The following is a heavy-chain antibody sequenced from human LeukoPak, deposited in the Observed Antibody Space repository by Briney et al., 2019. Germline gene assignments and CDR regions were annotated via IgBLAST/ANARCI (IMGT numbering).Heavy chain of an antibody. Sequence: PGGSLRLSCAASGFTFSRSSMNWLRQAPGKGLEWVSSISSSSGYKYYADSVKGRFTISRDNAKNSLYLQMNSLRAEDTAVYYCTRNVYWRFDSWGQGTLVSVSS. CDR1: GFTFSRSS. CDR3: TRNVYWRFDS. J-gene: IGHJ4*02. V-gene: IGHV3-21*04. CDR2: ISSSSGYK. D-gene: IGHD1-26*01.